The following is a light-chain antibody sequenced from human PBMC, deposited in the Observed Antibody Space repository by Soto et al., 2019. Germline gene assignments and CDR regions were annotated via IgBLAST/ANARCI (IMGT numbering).Light chain of an antibody. J-gene: IGKJ3*01. V-gene: IGKV1-27*01. CDR2: AAS. Sequence: DIQMTQSPSSLSASVGDRVTITCRASQGISNYLDWYQQKPGQVPKLLIYAASTLQSGVPSRFSGSGSGTDFTLPISSLQPEDVGSYYCQKYNSGPPVTFGPGTKVDIK. CDR3: QKYNSGPPVT. CDR1: QGISNY.